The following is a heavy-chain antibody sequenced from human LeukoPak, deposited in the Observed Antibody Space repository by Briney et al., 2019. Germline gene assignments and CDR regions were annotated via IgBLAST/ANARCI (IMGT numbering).Heavy chain of an antibody. CDR3: ARDPYYYGDYENWFDP. V-gene: IGHV6-1*01. CDR2: TYYRSKWYN. Sequence: SQTLSLTCAISGDSVSSNSVTWNWIRQSPSRGLEWLGRTYYRSKWYNDYAVSVKSRITINPDTSKNQFSLQLNSVTPEDTAVYYCARDPYYYGDYENWFDPWGQGTLVTVSS. CDR1: GDSVSSNSVT. D-gene: IGHD4-17*01. J-gene: IGHJ5*02.